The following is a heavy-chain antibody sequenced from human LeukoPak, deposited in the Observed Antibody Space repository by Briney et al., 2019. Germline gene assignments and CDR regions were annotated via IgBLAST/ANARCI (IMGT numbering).Heavy chain of an antibody. Sequence: GGSLRLSCEGSGFTISSSWMNWVRQAPGKGLEWVAKIKRDGSLLYYVDSVKGRFTISRDNAKNSLYLQLNSLRAEDTAVYYCARALRAVRGYYFDYWGQGTLVTVSS. J-gene: IGHJ4*02. CDR2: IKRDGSLL. CDR1: GFTISSSW. D-gene: IGHD3-10*01. CDR3: ARALRAVRGYYFDY. V-gene: IGHV3-7*01.